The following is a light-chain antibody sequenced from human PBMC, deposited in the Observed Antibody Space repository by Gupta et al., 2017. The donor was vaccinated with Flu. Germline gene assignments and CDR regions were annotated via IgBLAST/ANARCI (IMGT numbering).Light chain of an antibody. CDR2: DDS. Sequence: SSVLTQPPSVSGAPGQTARITCGGDDIESKSVHWCQQKPGQAPVLVVYDDSDRPSGIPERFSGSNSGNTATLTISRVEAGDEADYYCQVWDTSSDHVVFGGGTKLTVL. J-gene: IGLJ2*01. CDR1: DIESKS. CDR3: QVWDTSSDHVV. V-gene: IGLV3-21*02.